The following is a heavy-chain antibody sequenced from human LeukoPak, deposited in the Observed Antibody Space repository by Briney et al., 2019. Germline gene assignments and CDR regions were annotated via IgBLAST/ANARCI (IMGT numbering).Heavy chain of an antibody. Sequence: GGSLRLSCAASGFTFSSYGVHWVRQAPGKGLEWVAVISYDGTYKYFVNSVKGRFTISRDNSKNTLYLQMTSLRAEDTAVYYCAKQDGFGGRFDYWGQGTLATVSS. CDR2: ISYDGTYK. J-gene: IGHJ4*02. CDR3: AKQDGFGGRFDY. V-gene: IGHV3-30*18. D-gene: IGHD3-10*01. CDR1: GFTFSSYG.